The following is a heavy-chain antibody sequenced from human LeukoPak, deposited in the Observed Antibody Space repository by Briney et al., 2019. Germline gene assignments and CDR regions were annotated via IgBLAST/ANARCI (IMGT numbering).Heavy chain of an antibody. CDR1: GFTFTSYS. D-gene: IGHD1-26*01. Sequence: GGSLRLSCAASGFTFTSYSMSWVRQAPGKGLEWVSGTSDRGDYTYYADSVKGRFTISRDNSKNTLYLQMNSLRAEDTALYFCAKKAQYNGNYPLDYWGQGTMVTVSS. CDR2: TSDRGDYT. J-gene: IGHJ4*02. V-gene: IGHV3-23*01. CDR3: AKKAQYNGNYPLDY.